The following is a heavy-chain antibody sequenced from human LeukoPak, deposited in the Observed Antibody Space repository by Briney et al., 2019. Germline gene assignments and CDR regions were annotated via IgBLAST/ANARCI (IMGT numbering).Heavy chain of an antibody. CDR1: GFTFSSYA. D-gene: IGHD6-13*01. J-gene: IGHJ4*02. Sequence: GGSLRLSCAASGFTFSSYAMHWVRQAPGKGLEWVAVISYDGSNKYYADFVKGRFTISRDNSRNTLYLQMNSLRAEDTAVYYCARDPLGIAAAGTFFDYWGQGTLVTVSS. CDR3: ARDPLGIAAAGTFFDY. CDR2: ISYDGSNK. V-gene: IGHV3-30*04.